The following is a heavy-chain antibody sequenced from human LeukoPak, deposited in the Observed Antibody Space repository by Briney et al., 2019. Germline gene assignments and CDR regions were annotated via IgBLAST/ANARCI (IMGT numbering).Heavy chain of an antibody. D-gene: IGHD6-19*01. CDR1: GYTFTGYY. CDR2: INPNSGGT. Sequence: ASVKVSCKASGYTFTGYYMHWVRQAPGQGLEWMGWINPNSGGTNYAQKFQGRVTMTRDTPISTAYMELSRLRSDDTAVYYCARVPISSGWSSGQGYYFDYWGQGTLVTVSS. CDR3: ARVPISSGWSSGQGYYFDY. V-gene: IGHV1-2*02. J-gene: IGHJ4*02.